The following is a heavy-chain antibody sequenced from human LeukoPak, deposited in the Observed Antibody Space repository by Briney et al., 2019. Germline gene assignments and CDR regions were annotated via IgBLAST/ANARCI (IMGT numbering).Heavy chain of an antibody. CDR3: AREGGYGGVFDY. Sequence: GASLRLSCAASRFTFSSYWMTWVRQAPGKGLECVANIKQVGSVKYYVGSVKGRFTISRDNTKNSLYLQMNSLRADDTAVYYCAREGGYGGVFDYWGQGTLVTVSS. V-gene: IGHV3-7*05. D-gene: IGHD5-12*01. J-gene: IGHJ4*02. CDR1: RFTFSSYW. CDR2: IKQVGSVK.